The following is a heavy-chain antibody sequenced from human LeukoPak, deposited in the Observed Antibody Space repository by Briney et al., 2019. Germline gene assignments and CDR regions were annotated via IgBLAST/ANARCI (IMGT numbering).Heavy chain of an antibody. CDR2: ISTSGST. Sequence: ETLSLTCXVXGGSISSYYWSWIRQPAGKGLEWIGRISTSGSTNNNPSLKSRVTMSVDTSKNQISLKLRSVTAADTAVYYCARDWAQHCSSTSCYGPFDYWGQGTLVTVSS. J-gene: IGHJ4*02. CDR3: ARDWAQHCSSTSCYGPFDY. V-gene: IGHV4-4*07. D-gene: IGHD2-2*01. CDR1: GGSISSYY.